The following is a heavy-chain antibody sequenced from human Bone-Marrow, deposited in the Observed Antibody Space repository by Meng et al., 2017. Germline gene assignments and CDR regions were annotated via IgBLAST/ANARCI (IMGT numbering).Heavy chain of an antibody. CDR1: GFTFSSYS. D-gene: IGHD2-15*01. CDR3: ARDSFVLEVPGDNWFDS. J-gene: IGHJ5*01. CDR2: ISSSSSYI. V-gene: IGHV3-21*01. Sequence: GGSLRLSCAASGFTFSSYSMNWVRQAPGKGLEWVSSISSSSSYIYYADSVKGRFTISRDNAKNSLYLQMNSLRAEDTAVYYCARDSFVLEVPGDNWFDSWGQGTLVTVSS.